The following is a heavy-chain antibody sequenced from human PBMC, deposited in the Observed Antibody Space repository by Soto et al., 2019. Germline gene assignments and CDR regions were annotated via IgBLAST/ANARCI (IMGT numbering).Heavy chain of an antibody. Sequence: GGSLRLSCAASGFTFSDYYMSWIRQAPGKGLEWVSYISSSGSTIYYADSVKGRFTISRDNAKNSLYLQMNSLRAEDTAVYYCARAHYYYGSGSYNLDYYYYYYMDVWGKGTTVTV. D-gene: IGHD3-10*01. J-gene: IGHJ6*03. V-gene: IGHV3-11*01. CDR3: ARAHYYYGSGSYNLDYYYYYYMDV. CDR2: ISSSGSTI. CDR1: GFTFSDYY.